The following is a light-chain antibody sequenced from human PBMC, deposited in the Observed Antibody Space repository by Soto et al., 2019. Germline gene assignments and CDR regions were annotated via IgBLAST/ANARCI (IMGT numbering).Light chain of an antibody. CDR3: QQYYSQRWT. V-gene: IGKV4-1*01. J-gene: IGKJ1*01. CDR1: QSVLYSSNNKNY. CDR2: WAS. Sequence: DIVMTQSPDSLAVSLGERATINCKSSQSVLYSSNNKNYLAWYQQKPGQPPKLLIYWASTRESGVPDRFGGSGSGTDFTLTISSLQAEDVAVYYCQQYYSQRWTFGQGTKVEIK.